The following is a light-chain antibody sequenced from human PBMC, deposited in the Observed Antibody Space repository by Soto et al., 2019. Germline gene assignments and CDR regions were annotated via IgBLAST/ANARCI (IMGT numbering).Light chain of an antibody. Sequence: DTHMTQSPSTLSASVGDRVTITCRASQSISSWLAWYQQKPGKAPKLLIYKASTLQSGAPSRFSGSGSGTEFTLAISSLQPDDFATYYCQQYNDSWTFGQGTKV. CDR1: QSISSW. J-gene: IGKJ1*01. CDR3: QQYNDSWT. CDR2: KAS. V-gene: IGKV1-5*03.